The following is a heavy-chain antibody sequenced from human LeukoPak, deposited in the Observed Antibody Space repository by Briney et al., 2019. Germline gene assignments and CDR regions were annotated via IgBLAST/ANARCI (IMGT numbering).Heavy chain of an antibody. CDR2: ISYDGSNK. J-gene: IGHJ3*02. CDR1: GFTFSSYA. Sequence: GGSLRLSCAASGFTFSSYAMHWVRQAPGKGLEWVAVISYDGSNKYYADSVKGRFTISRDNSKNTLYLQMNSLRAEDTAVYYCARDPGVYDAFDTWGQGTMVTVSS. V-gene: IGHV3-30-3*01. CDR3: ARDPGVYDAFDT. D-gene: IGHD5/OR15-5a*01.